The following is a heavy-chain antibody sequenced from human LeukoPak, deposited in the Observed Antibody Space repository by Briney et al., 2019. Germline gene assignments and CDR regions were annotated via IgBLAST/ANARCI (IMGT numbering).Heavy chain of an antibody. J-gene: IGHJ4*02. CDR2: TYYRSKWYN. CDR3: ARDGWPAFDY. Sequence: SQTLSLTCAISGDSVSSYTAAWNWIRQSPSRGLEWLGRTYYRSKWYNDYGESVKSRITINPDTSKNQFSLQLNSVTPEDTAVYYCARDGWPAFDYWGQGALVTVSS. D-gene: IGHD2-15*01. CDR1: GDSVSSYTAA. V-gene: IGHV6-1*01.